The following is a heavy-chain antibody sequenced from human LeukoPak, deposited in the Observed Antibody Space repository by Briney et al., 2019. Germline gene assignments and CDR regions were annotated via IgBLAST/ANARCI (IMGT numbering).Heavy chain of an antibody. J-gene: IGHJ4*02. Sequence: GGSLRLSCAASGFTFSIYSMSWVRQAPGKGLEWVSYISSSSSTISYADSVKGRFTISRDNAENSLYLQMNSLRAGDTAVYYCARAGDFSFKDWGQGTLVTVSS. CDR3: ARAGDFSFKD. D-gene: IGHD3-3*01. V-gene: IGHV3-48*01. CDR1: GFTFSIYS. CDR2: ISSSSSTI.